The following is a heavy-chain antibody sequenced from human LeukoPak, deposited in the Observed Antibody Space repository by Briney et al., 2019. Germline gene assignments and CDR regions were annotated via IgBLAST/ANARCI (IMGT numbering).Heavy chain of an antibody. CDR1: GFTFSSYW. Sequence: GGSLRLSCAASGFTFSSYWMSWVRQAPGKGLEWVANIKQDGSEKYYVDSVKGRFTISRDNAKNSLYLQMNSLRAEDTAVYYCARDGVLSVAGYYYCYGMDVWGKGTTVTVSS. J-gene: IGHJ6*04. D-gene: IGHD6-19*01. V-gene: IGHV3-7*03. CDR2: IKQDGSEK. CDR3: ARDGVLSVAGYYYCYGMDV.